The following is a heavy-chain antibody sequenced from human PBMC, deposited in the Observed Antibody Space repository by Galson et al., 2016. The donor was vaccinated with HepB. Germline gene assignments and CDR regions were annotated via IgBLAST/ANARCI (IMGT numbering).Heavy chain of an antibody. D-gene: IGHD5-12*01. J-gene: IGHJ4*02. CDR3: TRVGLVDRSYSFDH. CDR2: IRSRAYGGTT. V-gene: IGHV3-49*03. Sequence: SLRLSCASSGFTFGDYFMSWFRQAPGKGLEWVAFIRSRAYGGTTEYAASVKGRFTVSRDDSKNIAYLQMNSLKTEDTAVYYCTRVGLVDRSYSFDHWGQGALVTVSS. CDR1: GFTFGDYF.